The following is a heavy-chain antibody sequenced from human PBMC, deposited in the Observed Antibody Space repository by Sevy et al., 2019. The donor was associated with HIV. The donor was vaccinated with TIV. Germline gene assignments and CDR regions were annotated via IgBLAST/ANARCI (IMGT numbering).Heavy chain of an antibody. D-gene: IGHD3-3*01. CDR1: GYTLTQLS. CDR2: FDPEDGER. V-gene: IGHV1-24*01. Sequence: ASVKVSCKLSGYTLTQLSMHWVRQAPGKGLEWLGSFDPEDGERIYAQKFQGRFTMTEETSTDTAYMELSSLRSEDTAIYYCATGREYYEGNSGYFDYWGQRTLVTVSP. CDR3: ATGREYYEGNSGYFDY. J-gene: IGHJ4*02.